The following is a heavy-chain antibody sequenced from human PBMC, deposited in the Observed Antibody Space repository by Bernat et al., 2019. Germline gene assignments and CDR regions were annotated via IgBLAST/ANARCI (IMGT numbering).Heavy chain of an antibody. Sequence: QVQLVQSGAEVKKPGASVKVSCKASGYTFTSYYMHWVRQAPGQGLEWMGIINPSGGSTIYAQKFQGRVTMTRDTSTSTVYMELISLRSEDTAVYYCARVADFWSGYYFPFFDYWGQGTLVTVSS. CDR3: ARVADFWSGYYFPFFDY. D-gene: IGHD3-3*01. J-gene: IGHJ4*02. V-gene: IGHV1-46*01. CDR1: GYTFTSYY. CDR2: INPSGGST.